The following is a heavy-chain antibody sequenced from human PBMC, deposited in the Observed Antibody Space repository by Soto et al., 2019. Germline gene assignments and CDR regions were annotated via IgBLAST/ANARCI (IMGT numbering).Heavy chain of an antibody. J-gene: IGHJ3*02. Sequence: QVQLQESGPGLVKPSETLSLTCTVSGGSISSYYWSWIRQPPGKGLEWIGYIYYSGSTNYNPSLQSRVSRSVDTSTLQFSLKLSSVTAADTAVYYCARDDGLAAFDIWGQGTMVTVSS. D-gene: IGHD2-21*01. V-gene: IGHV4-59*01. CDR1: GGSISSYY. CDR3: ARDDGLAAFDI. CDR2: IYYSGST.